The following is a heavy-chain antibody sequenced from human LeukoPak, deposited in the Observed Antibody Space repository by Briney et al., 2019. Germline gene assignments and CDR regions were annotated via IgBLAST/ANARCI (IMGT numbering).Heavy chain of an antibody. CDR1: GGSISSSSYY. J-gene: IGHJ4*02. CDR3: ARGGVGATQEDY. CDR2: IYYSGST. D-gene: IGHD1-26*01. Sequence: PSETLSLTCTVSGGSISSSSYYWGWIRQPPGKGLEWIGSIYYSGSTYYNPSLKSRVTMSVDTSKNQFSLKLSSVTAADTAVYYCARGGVGATQEDYWGQGTLVTVSS. V-gene: IGHV4-39*07.